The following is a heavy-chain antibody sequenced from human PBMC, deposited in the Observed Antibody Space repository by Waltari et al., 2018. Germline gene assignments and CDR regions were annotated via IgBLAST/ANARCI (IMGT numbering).Heavy chain of an antibody. D-gene: IGHD3-16*01. J-gene: IGHJ5*02. CDR3: ATARVERRRGSWFDP. Sequence: QVQLVQSGAEVKEPGASVRVSCQSYGSTFTNEAINWVRQANGQGLEWMGWMNPFMENTGYAQNFQGRVSRPRDTSLPPSYMGLSSLRFDDTAIYYCATARVERRRGSWFDPWGQGTLVTVSS. CDR2: MNPFMENT. CDR1: GSTFTNEA. V-gene: IGHV1-8*01.